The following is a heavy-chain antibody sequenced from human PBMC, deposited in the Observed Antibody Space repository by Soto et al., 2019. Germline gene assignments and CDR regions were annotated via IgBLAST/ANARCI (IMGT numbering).Heavy chain of an antibody. CDR3: ARNLAAGDY. J-gene: IGHJ4*02. CDR2: LNPNGGST. Sequence: QVQLVQSGAEVKKPGASVKVSCKASGYTFTNSYIHWVRQAPGQGLEWMALLNPNGGSTNYAQNFQGSVTVTRDTSTSTVYMELTSLTSEDTAVYYCARNLAAGDYWGQGTMCTVSS. CDR1: GYTFTNSY. V-gene: IGHV1-46*01. D-gene: IGHD6-13*01.